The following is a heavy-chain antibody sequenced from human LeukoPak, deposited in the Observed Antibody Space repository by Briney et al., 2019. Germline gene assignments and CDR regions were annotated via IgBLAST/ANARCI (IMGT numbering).Heavy chain of an antibody. J-gene: IGHJ3*02. Sequence: NPSETLSLTCTVSGGSISSSSYYWGWVRQPPGKGLEWIGNVFYSGSTYYNPSLKSRVTISVDASKNQFSLKLSSVTAADTAVYYCARISFDWLLYLPGAFDIWGQGTMVTVSS. CDR3: ARISFDWLLYLPGAFDI. CDR2: VFYSGST. CDR1: GGSISSSSYY. V-gene: IGHV4-39*01. D-gene: IGHD3-9*01.